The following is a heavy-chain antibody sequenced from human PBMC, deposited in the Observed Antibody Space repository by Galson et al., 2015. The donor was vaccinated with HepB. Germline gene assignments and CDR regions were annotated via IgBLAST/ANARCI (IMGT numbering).Heavy chain of an antibody. CDR3: YAGHYFDS. V-gene: IGHV3-7*01. J-gene: IGHJ4*02. D-gene: IGHD1-14*01. Sequence: SLRLSCAASRLVISRSWMSWVRQAPGKRLEWVANIKQDGSEKYCVDSVKGRFTISRDNAKNSLYLQMNSLRAEDTAVYYCYAGHYFDSWGQGTLVTVSS. CDR1: RLVISRSW. CDR2: IKQDGSEK.